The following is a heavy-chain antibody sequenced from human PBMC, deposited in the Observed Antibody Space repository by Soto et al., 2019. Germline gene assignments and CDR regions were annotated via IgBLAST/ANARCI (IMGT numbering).Heavy chain of an antibody. V-gene: IGHV3-49*03. CDR2: IRSKAYGGTT. J-gene: IGHJ4*02. CDR3: TRRVLPPYGSGSYYNVPGFDY. CDR1: GFTFGDYA. Sequence: PGGSLRLSCTASGFTFGDYAMSWFRQAPGKGLEWVGFIRSKAYGGTTEYAASVKGRFTISRDDSKSIAYLQMNSLKTEDTAVYYCTRRVLPPYGSGSYYNVPGFDYWGQGTLVTVSS. D-gene: IGHD3-10*01.